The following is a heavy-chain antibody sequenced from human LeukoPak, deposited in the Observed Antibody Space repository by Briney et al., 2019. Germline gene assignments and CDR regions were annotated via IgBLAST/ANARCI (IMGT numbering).Heavy chain of an antibody. J-gene: IGHJ5*02. V-gene: IGHV3-30*02. D-gene: IGHD2-2*01. CDR3: AKDAIVVVPAAIGPEHDWFDP. CDR2: IRYDGSNK. Sequence: PGGSLRLSCAASGFTFSTYSMHWVRQAPGKGLEWVAFIRYDGSNKYYADSVKGRFTISRDNSKNTLYLQMNSLRAEDTAVYYCAKDAIVVVPAAIGPEHDWFDPWGQGTLVTVSS. CDR1: GFTFSTYS.